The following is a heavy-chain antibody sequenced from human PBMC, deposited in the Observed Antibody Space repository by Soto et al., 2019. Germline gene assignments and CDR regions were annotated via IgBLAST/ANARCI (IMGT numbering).Heavy chain of an antibody. J-gene: IGHJ4*02. CDR2: FYYTGST. CDR1: GGSISSYY. V-gene: IGHV4-59*12. CDR3: ARDRGRHDGAEYPFFDY. Sequence: SETLSLTCTVSGGSISSYYWSWIRQPPGKGLEWIGSFYYTGSTDYNPSLKSRVTISVDTSKNQFSLKLSSVTADDTAVYYCARDRGRHDGAEYPFFDYWGQGTLVTVSS. D-gene: IGHD2-21*01.